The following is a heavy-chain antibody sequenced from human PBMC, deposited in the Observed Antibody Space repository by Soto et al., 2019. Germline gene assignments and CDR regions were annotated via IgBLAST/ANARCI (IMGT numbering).Heavy chain of an antibody. Sequence: QVHLQQWGAGLLKPSETLSLTCAVYGGSFSGYYWSWIRQPPGKGLEWIGEINHSGSTNYNPSLKSRVTISVDTSKNQFSLKLSSVTAADTAVYFCANTYYNFWSGFYRGYYFDLWGQGTLVSVSS. CDR2: INHSGST. J-gene: IGHJ4*02. CDR1: GGSFSGYY. CDR3: ANTYYNFWSGFYRGYYFDL. D-gene: IGHD3-3*01. V-gene: IGHV4-34*01.